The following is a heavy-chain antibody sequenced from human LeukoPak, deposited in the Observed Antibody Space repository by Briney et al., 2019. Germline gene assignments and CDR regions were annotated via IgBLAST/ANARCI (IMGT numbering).Heavy chain of an antibody. J-gene: IGHJ4*02. Sequence: PGGSLRLSCAASGFTFSSYSMNWVRQAPGKGLEWVSYISSSGSTIYYADSVEGRFTISRGSAKNSLYLQMNSLRAEDTAVYYCARVGIQLWLQDFDYWGQGTLATVSS. D-gene: IGHD5-18*01. CDR2: ISSSGSTI. CDR1: GFTFSSYS. CDR3: ARVGIQLWLQDFDY. V-gene: IGHV3-48*04.